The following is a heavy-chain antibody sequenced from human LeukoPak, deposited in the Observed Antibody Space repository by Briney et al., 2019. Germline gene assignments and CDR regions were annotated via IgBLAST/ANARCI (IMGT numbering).Heavy chain of an antibody. CDR1: GFTFSSYW. V-gene: IGHV3-23*01. D-gene: IGHD2-21*02. CDR2: ISASGSSS. CDR3: AFANCAGDCYAVDH. Sequence: QPGGSLRLSCAASGFTFSSYWMSWVRQAPGKGPEWVSVISASGSSSKYADSVKGQFTISRDNSKNILYLQMTSLGDEDTAVYYCAFANCAGDCYAVDHWGQGTLVTVSS. J-gene: IGHJ4*01.